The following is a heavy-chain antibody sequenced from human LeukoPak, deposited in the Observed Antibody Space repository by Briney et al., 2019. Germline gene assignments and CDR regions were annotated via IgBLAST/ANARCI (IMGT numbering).Heavy chain of an antibody. D-gene: IGHD6-13*01. J-gene: IGHJ6*03. CDR1: GGSFSGYY. CDR2: IYTSGST. Sequence: SETLSLTCAVYGGSFSGYYWSWIRQPAGKGLEWIGRIYTSGSTNYNPSLKSRVTMSVDTSKNQFSLKLSSVTAADTAVYYCARSTAGPVYYYMDVWGKGTTVTVSS. V-gene: IGHV4-59*10. CDR3: ARSTAGPVYYYMDV.